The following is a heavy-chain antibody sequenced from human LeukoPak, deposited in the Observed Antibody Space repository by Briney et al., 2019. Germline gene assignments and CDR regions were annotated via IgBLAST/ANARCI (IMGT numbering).Heavy chain of an antibody. CDR3: ARLLGATYLTP. Sequence: SETLSLTCTVSGGSISSSSYYWGWIRQPPGKGLEWIGYIYYSGSTNYNPSLKSRVTISVDTSKNQFSLKLSSVTAADTAVYYCARLLGATYLTPWGQGTLVTVSS. D-gene: IGHD1-26*01. V-gene: IGHV4-61*05. J-gene: IGHJ5*02. CDR2: IYYSGST. CDR1: GGSISSSSYY.